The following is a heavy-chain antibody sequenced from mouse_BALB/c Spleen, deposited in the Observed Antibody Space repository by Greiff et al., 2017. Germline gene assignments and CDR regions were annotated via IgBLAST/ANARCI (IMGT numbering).Heavy chain of an antibody. CDR3: ASNYGSSLAWFAY. D-gene: IGHD1-1*01. CDR1: GFSLTSYG. V-gene: IGHV2-9*02. CDR2: IWAGGST. J-gene: IGHJ3*01. Sequence: VKLMESGPGLVAPSQSLSITCTVSGFSLTSYGVHWVRQPPGKGLEWLGVIWAGGSTNYNSALMSRLSISKDNSKSQVFLKMNSLQTDDTAMYYCASNYGSSLAWFAYWGQGTLVTVSA.